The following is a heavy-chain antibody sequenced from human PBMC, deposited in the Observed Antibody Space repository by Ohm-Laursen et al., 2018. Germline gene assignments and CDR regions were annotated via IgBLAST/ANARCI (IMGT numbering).Heavy chain of an antibody. J-gene: IGHJ6*02. V-gene: IGHV3-7*01. CDR1: GFTFSSYG. Sequence: SLRLSCAASGFTFSSYGMHWVRQAPGKGLEWVANIKQDGSQKNYVDSVKGRFTISRDNAKNSLYLQMNSLRDEDTAVYYCARDWIAAAGYYYYGLDVWGQGTTVTVSS. CDR2: IKQDGSQK. CDR3: ARDWIAAAGYYYYGLDV. D-gene: IGHD6-13*01.